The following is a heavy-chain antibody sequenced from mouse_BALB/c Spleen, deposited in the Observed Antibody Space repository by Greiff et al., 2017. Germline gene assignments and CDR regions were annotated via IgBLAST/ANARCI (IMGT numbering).Heavy chain of an antibody. CDR3: AREEAARARFAY. Sequence: QVQLKESGPGLVAPSQSLSITCTVSGFSLTSYGVHWVRQTPGKGLEWLGVIWAGGSTNYNSALMSRLSISKDNSKSQVFLKMNSLQTYDTAMYYCAREEAARARFAYWGQGTLVTVSA. V-gene: IGHV2-9*02. D-gene: IGHD3-1*01. CDR2: IWAGGST. J-gene: IGHJ3*01. CDR1: GFSLTSYG.